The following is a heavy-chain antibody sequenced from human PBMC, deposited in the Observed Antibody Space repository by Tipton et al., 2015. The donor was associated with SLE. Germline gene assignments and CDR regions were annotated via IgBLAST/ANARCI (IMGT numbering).Heavy chain of an antibody. V-gene: IGHV4-59*01. J-gene: IGHJ4*02. CDR2: VHDSVMV. CDR3: VRDPALAETGTYFDR. D-gene: IGHD1-14*01. CDR1: GGLTRDYF. Sequence: LRLSCTVSGGLTRDYFWTWIRQPPGRGLEYIGYVHDSVMVNYNPSLKSRVTISADTSRNQFSLTLTSVTAADTAKYYCVRDPALAETGTYFDRWGQGILVTVSS.